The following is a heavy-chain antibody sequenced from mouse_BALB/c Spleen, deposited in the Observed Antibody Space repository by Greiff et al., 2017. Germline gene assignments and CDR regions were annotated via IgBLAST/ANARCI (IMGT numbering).Heavy chain of an antibody. CDR3: ARDFTTVVEDYAMDY. D-gene: IGHD1-1*01. CDR1: GYSITSGYY. J-gene: IGHJ4*01. V-gene: IGHV3-6*02. CDR2: ISYDGSN. Sequence: EVQLQQSGPGLVKPSQSLSLTCSVTGYSITSGYYWNWIRQFPGNKLEWMGYISYDGSNNYNPSLKNRISITRDTSKNQFFLKLNSVTTEDTATYYCARDFTTVVEDYAMDYWGQGTSVTVSS.